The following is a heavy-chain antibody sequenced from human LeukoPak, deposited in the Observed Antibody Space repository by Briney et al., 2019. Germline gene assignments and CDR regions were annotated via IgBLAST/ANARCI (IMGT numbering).Heavy chain of an antibody. CDR2: IHPIDSDT. CDR1: GYSFTNFW. D-gene: IGHD3-10*01. Sequence: GESLKISCKAPGYSFTNFWIGWVRQMPGKGLEWMGLIHPIDSDTVYTPSFQGQVTISADNSISTVYLQWSSLQASDSAMYYCARRYYSTEFDTWGQGTLVTVSS. CDR3: ARRYYSTEFDT. V-gene: IGHV5-51*01. J-gene: IGHJ5*02.